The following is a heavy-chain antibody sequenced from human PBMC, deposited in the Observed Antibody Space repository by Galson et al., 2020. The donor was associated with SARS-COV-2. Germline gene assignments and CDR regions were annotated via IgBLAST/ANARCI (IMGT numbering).Heavy chain of an antibody. D-gene: IGHD4-17*01. CDR1: GFTFSDYY. Sequence: KIGESLKISCAASGFTFSDYYMSWIRQAPGKGLEWVSYISSSGSTIYYADSVKGRFTISRDNAKNSLYLQMNSLRAEDTAVYYCARTGGDYPLSYWYFDLWGRGTLVTVSS. CDR2: ISSSGSTI. V-gene: IGHV3-11*01. CDR3: ARTGGDYPLSYWYFDL. J-gene: IGHJ2*01.